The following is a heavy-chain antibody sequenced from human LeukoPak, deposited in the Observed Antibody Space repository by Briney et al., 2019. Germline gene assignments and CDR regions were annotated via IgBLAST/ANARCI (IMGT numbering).Heavy chain of an antibody. CDR3: ARGVAAAGDY. V-gene: IGHV3-48*04. D-gene: IGHD6-13*01. CDR2: ISGSRSLI. Sequence: PGGSLRLSCEASGFTFRDYGMNWVRQAPGKGLEWISFISGSRSLIYYADSVRGRFTISRDNAKNSLFLQMTSLTTEDTGVYYCARGVAAAGDYWGQGTLVTVSS. J-gene: IGHJ4*02. CDR1: GFTFRDYG.